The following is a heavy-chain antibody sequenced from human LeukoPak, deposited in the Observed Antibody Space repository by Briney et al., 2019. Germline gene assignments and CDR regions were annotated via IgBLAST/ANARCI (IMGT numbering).Heavy chain of an antibody. Sequence: PSETLSLTCAVYGGSFSGYYWSWIRQPPGKGLEWIGEINHSGSTNYNPSLKSRVTISVDTSKNQFSLKLSSVTAADTAVYYCARDRNYDYVWGSYHMNWFDPWGQGILVTVSS. V-gene: IGHV4-34*01. D-gene: IGHD3-16*02. CDR2: INHSGST. CDR1: GGSFSGYY. J-gene: IGHJ5*02. CDR3: ARDRNYDYVWGSYHMNWFDP.